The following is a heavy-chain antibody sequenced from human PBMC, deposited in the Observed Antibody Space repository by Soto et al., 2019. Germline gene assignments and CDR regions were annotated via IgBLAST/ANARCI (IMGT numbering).Heavy chain of an antibody. Sequence: GGFLRVSWAAAGVTCRGYAMSWVRQAPGKGLEWVSAISGSGGSTYYADSVKGRFTISRDNSKNTLYLQMNSLRAEDTAVYYCAKAPFFWGQGTLVTVSS. J-gene: IGHJ4*02. CDR1: GVTCRGYA. V-gene: IGHV3-23*01. CDR2: ISGSGGST. CDR3: AKAPFF.